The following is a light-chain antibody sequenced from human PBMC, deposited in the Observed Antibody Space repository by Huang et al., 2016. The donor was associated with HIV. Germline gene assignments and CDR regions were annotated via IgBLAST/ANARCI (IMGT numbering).Light chain of an antibody. CDR1: QDISNY. Sequence: DIQMTQSPSSLSASVGDRVTITFQASQDISNYLSWSQHKPGRAPKPLIFDASSLETGVPSRFSGSGSGTYFTLTIASLQPEDVATYYCQHYDDPYTFGQGTKLEIK. CDR2: DAS. J-gene: IGKJ2*01. V-gene: IGKV1-33*01. CDR3: QHYDDPYT.